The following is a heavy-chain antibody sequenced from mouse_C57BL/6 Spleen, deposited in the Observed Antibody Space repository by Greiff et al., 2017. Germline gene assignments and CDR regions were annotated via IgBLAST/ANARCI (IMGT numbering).Heavy chain of an antibody. V-gene: IGHV3-6*01. CDR1: GYSITSGYY. Sequence: EVKLQESGPGLVKPSQSLSLTCSVTGYSITSGYYWNWIRQFPGNKLEWMGYISYDGSNNYNPSLKNRISITRDTSKNQFFLKLNSVTTEDTATYYCASIYYDYDVWAMDYWGQGTSVTVSS. CDR3: ASIYYDYDVWAMDY. J-gene: IGHJ4*01. D-gene: IGHD2-4*01. CDR2: ISYDGSN.